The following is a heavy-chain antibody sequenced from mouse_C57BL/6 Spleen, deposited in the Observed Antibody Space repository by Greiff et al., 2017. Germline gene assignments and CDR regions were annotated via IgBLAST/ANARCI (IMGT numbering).Heavy chain of an antibody. J-gene: IGHJ1*03. Sequence: DVMLVESGGGLVQPGGSMKLSCVASGFTFSNYWMNWVRQSPEKGLEWVAQIRLKSDNYATHYAESVKGRFTISRDDSKSIVYQQMNNLRAEDTGIYYCTVDFINMVFGYFDVWGTGTTVIVSS. V-gene: IGHV6-3*01. CDR2: IRLKSDNYAT. CDR3: TVDFINMVFGYFDV. D-gene: IGHD1-1*02. CDR1: GFTFSNYW.